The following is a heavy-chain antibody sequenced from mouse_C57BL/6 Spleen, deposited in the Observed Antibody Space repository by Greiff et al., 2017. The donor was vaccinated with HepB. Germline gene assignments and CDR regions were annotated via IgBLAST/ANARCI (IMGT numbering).Heavy chain of an antibody. Sequence: QVQLQQSGPELVKPGASVKISCKASGYAFSSSWMNWVKQRPGKGLEWIGRIYPGDGDTNYNGKFKGKATLTADKSSSTAYMQLSSLTSEDAAVYVCARSLYEYDGWFAYWGQGTLVTVSA. D-gene: IGHD2-4*01. CDR3: ARSLYEYDGWFAY. CDR1: GYAFSSSW. CDR2: IYPGDGDT. J-gene: IGHJ3*01. V-gene: IGHV1-82*01.